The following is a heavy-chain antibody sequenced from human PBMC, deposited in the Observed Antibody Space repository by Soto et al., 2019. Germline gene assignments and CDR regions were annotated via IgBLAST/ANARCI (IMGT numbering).Heavy chain of an antibody. CDR3: ARGYNYYGSGSPRLYYMDV. CDR2: INPNSGGT. Sequence: ASVKVSCKASGYTFTVYYMHWVRQAPGQGLEWMGWINPNSGGTNYAQKFQGWVTMTRDTSISTAYMELSRLRSDDTAVYYCARGYNYYGSGSPRLYYMDVWGKGTTVTVSS. V-gene: IGHV1-2*04. D-gene: IGHD3-10*01. CDR1: GYTFTVYY. J-gene: IGHJ6*03.